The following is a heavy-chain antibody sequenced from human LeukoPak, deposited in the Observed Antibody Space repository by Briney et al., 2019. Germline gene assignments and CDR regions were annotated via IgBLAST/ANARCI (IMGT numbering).Heavy chain of an antibody. V-gene: IGHV3-23*01. J-gene: IGHJ4*02. Sequence: GSLRLSCAASGFTFSHHAMSWVRQAPGKGLEWVSAISGSGGSTYYADSVKGRFTISRDNSKNTLYLQMNSLRAEDTAVYYCAKAITMVGPGDYWGQGTLVTVSS. CDR2: ISGSGGST. D-gene: IGHD3-10*01. CDR1: GFTFSHHA. CDR3: AKAITMVGPGDY.